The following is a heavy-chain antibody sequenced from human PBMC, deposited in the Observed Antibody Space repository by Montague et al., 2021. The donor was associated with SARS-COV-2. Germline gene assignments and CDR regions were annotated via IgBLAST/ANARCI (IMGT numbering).Heavy chain of an antibody. V-gene: IGHV4-34*01. D-gene: IGHD1-26*01. Sequence: KKNRGSTNYNPSLKSRFTISVDTSKNHFSMKLSSVTATYTAVYYCARSGWVYTESYYLEDYYGMDVWVKGTTVTFAS. CDR2: KKNRGST. J-gene: IGHJ6*04. CDR3: ARSGWVYTESYYLEDYYGMDV.